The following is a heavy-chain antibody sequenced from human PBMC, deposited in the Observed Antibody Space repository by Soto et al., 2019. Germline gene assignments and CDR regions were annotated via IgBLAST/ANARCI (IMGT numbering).Heavy chain of an antibody. V-gene: IGHV4-39*01. Sequence: PSESLSLTCTMFGRSISIPSYYWCWIRQPPGKGLEWIGSIHYNGNTYYNPSLKSRVTISVVTSKNQFSLKVYSVTAADTAVYYCARHLSSSFSGWLSGFDSWGQGTLVTVS. CDR2: IHYNGNT. J-gene: IGHJ5*01. D-gene: IGHD6-19*01. CDR3: ARHLSSSFSGWLSGFDS. CDR1: GRSISIPSYY.